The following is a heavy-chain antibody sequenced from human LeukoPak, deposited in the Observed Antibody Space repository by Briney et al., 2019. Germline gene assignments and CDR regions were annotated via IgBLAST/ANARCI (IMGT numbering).Heavy chain of an antibody. D-gene: IGHD1-26*01. CDR3: ARASGISTADAVW. V-gene: IGHV3-23*01. CDR1: GFSFTNYA. CDR2: IKGGGET. Sequence: PLGSLRLSCAASGFSFTNYALSRVRQAPAGGPGWVSSIKGGGETFYAAYVQGRFTLPRDDSTHTAYLHLNNQIVEDRARHYCARASGISTADAVWWGQGTQVTVSS. J-gene: IGHJ4*02.